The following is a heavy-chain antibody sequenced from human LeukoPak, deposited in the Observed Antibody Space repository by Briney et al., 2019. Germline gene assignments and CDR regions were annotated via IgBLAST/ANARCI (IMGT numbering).Heavy chain of an antibody. CDR1: GGSISSGSYY. D-gene: IGHD6-13*01. V-gene: IGHV4-61*02. CDR3: ARLGIAAAGTYYYYMDV. CDR2: IYTSGST. Sequence: PSQTLSLTCTVSGGSISSGSYYWSWLRQPAGKGLEWIGRIYTSGSTNYNPSLKSRVTISVDTSKNQLSLKLSSVTAADTAVYYCARLGIAAAGTYYYYMDVWGKGTTVTVSS. J-gene: IGHJ6*03.